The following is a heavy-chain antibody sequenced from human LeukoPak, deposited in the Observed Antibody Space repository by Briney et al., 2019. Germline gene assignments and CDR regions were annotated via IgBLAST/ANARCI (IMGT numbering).Heavy chain of an antibody. Sequence: PGGSLRLSCAASGFTFGSYSMNWVRQAPGKGLEWVSSISSSSSYIYYADSVKGRFTISRDNAKNSLYLQMNSLRAEDTAVYYCARDGYDSGHAIGPVVVVAATFNDYWGQGTLVTVSS. V-gene: IGHV3-21*01. J-gene: IGHJ4*02. CDR3: ARDGYDSGHAIGPVVVVAATFNDY. CDR1: GFTFGSYS. CDR2: ISSSSSYI. D-gene: IGHD2-15*01.